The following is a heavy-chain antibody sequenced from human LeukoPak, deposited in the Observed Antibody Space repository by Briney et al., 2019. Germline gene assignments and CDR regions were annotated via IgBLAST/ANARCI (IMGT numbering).Heavy chain of an antibody. CDR2: IYYSGST. Sequence: SETLSLTCTVSGGSISRYYWSWIRQPPRKGLEWIGYIYYSGSTNYNPSLKSRVTISVDTSKNQFSLKLSSVTAADTAVYYCARGGRVYFDYWGQGTLVTVSS. V-gene: IGHV4-59*01. J-gene: IGHJ4*02. D-gene: IGHD3-16*01. CDR3: ARGGRVYFDY. CDR1: GGSISRYY.